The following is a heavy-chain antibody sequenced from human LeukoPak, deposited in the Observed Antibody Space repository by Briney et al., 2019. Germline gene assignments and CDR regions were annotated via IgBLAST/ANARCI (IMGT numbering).Heavy chain of an antibody. D-gene: IGHD6-13*01. CDR1: GRSFSGYY. J-gene: IGHJ6*02. CDR2: INHSGRT. V-gene: IGHV4-34*01. Sequence: SETLSLTYAVYGRSFSGYYWSWIRQPPGKWREWIGEINHSGRTNYNPSLKSRVTIPVDTSKNQFFLKLSALTAADTVVNYGARGRIAAAGKRYYYYGMDVWGQGTTVTVSS. CDR3: ARGRIAAAGKRYYYYGMDV.